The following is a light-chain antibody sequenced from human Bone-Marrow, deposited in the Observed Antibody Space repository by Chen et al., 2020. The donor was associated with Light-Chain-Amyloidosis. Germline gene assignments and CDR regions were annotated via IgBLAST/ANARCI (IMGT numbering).Light chain of an antibody. CDR3: QHFNRYRFT. V-gene: IGKV1-13*02. CDR1: QGINRA. J-gene: IGKJ3*01. Sequence: AIQLTQPPSPLSASVGDRVTITCRASQGINRALAWYQQKSGKSPKLLISDASNLESGVPSRFSGSGSGTDFSLTISSLQPEDFATYYCQHFNRYRFTFGPGTKVDLK. CDR2: DAS.